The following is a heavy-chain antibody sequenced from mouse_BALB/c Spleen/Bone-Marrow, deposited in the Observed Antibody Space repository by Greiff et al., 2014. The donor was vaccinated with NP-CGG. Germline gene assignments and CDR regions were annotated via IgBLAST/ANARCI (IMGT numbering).Heavy chain of an antibody. J-gene: IGHJ4*01. CDR2: ISGGGSYI. CDR3: TRDRGVQGYAMDY. D-gene: IGHD2-14*01. CDR1: GFTFSDFY. V-gene: IGHV5-4*02. Sequence: EVQLVESGGGLVKPGGSLKLSCAASGFTFSDFYMYWVRQTPEKRLEWVATISGGGSYIYYPDSVKGRFTISRDDAKNNLYLQMSSLKSEDTAMYYCTRDRGVQGYAMDYWGQGTSVTVSS.